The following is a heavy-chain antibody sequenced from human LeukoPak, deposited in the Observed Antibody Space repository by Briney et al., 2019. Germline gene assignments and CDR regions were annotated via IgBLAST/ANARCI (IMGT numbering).Heavy chain of an antibody. J-gene: IGHJ5*02. V-gene: IGHV1-2*04. CDR3: ARDRSSSSWYGVDP. CDR1: GYTFTGYY. D-gene: IGHD6-13*01. Sequence: GASVKVSCKASGYTFTGYYMHWVRQAPGQGLEWMGWINPNSGGTNYAQKFQGWVTMTTDTSTSTAHMELRSLRSDDTAVYYCARDRSSSSWYGVDPWGQGTLVTVSS. CDR2: INPNSGGT.